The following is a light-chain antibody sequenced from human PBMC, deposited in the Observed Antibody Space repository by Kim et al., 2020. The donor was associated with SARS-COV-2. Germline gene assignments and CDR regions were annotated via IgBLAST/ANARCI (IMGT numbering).Light chain of an antibody. CDR2: AAS. V-gene: IGKV1-39*01. CDR3: QQSYSTPLT. J-gene: IGKJ4*01. CDR1: QSIGNY. Sequence: DIQMTQSPSSLSPSIGDTVTITCRASQSIGNYLNWYQQKPGKAPKLLIYAASSLQTGVPSRFSGSASGTDFTLTISSLQPDDFATYYCQQSYSTPLTFGGGTKVDIK.